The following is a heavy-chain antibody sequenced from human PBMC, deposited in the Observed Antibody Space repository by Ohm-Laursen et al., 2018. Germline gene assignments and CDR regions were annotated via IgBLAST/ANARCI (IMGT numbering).Heavy chain of an antibody. Sequence: SDTLSLTCAVYGGSFSAYYWSWIRQPPGKGLEWIGEINHSGSTDYNPSLKSRVTISVDTSKNQFSLKLSSVTAADTAVYYCARATYSSGWYEYWYFDLWGRGTLVTVSS. J-gene: IGHJ2*01. D-gene: IGHD6-19*01. CDR2: INHSGST. CDR1: GGSFSAYY. CDR3: ARATYSSGWYEYWYFDL. V-gene: IGHV4-34*01.